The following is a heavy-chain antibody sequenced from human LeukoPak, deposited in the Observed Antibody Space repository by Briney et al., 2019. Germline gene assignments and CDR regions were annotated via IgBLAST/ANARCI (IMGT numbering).Heavy chain of an antibody. Sequence: GESLKISCKGSGYSFTSYWIGWVRQMPGKGLEWVGIIYPGDSATRYSPSFQGQVTISADKSISTAYLQWSSLKASDTAMYYCARCKEGYCSSLDYWGQGTLVTVSS. CDR1: GYSFTSYW. J-gene: IGHJ4*02. CDR2: IYPGDSAT. D-gene: IGHD2-2*01. CDR3: ARCKEGYCSSLDY. V-gene: IGHV5-51*01.